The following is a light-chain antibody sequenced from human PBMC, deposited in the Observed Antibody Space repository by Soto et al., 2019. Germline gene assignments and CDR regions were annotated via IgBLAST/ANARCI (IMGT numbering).Light chain of an antibody. CDR3: QQRSNWPLWT. Sequence: ENFLTQSPATPSFFPGGKATPPLRARQRVSSYLAWYQQKPGQAPRLLIYDASNRATGIPARFSGSGSGTDFTLTISSLEPEDFAIYYCQQRSNWPLWTFGQGTKVDIK. CDR2: DAS. J-gene: IGKJ1*01. CDR1: QRVSSY. V-gene: IGKV3-11*01.